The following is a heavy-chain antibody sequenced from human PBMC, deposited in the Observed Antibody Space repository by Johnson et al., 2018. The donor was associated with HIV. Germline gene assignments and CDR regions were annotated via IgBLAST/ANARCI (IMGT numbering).Heavy chain of an antibody. V-gene: IGHV3-30*02. Sequence: QVQLVESGGGVVQPGGSLRLSCAASGFTFSDYGMHWVRQAPGKGLEWVAFIRYDGTNRYYGDSVKGRFTISRDNSKNTVYLQLNSLRVEDTAVYYCAKDRGSSSYHAFDIWGQGTMVTVSS. CDR3: AKDRGSSSYHAFDI. J-gene: IGHJ3*02. D-gene: IGHD6-6*01. CDR2: IRYDGTNR. CDR1: GFTFSDYG.